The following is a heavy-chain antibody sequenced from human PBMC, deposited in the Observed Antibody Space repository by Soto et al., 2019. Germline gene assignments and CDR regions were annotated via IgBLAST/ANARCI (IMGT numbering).Heavy chain of an antibody. Sequence: SETLSLTCTVSGGSIRSYYWSWIRQHPGKGLEWIGYIYYSGSTYYNPSLKSRVTISVDTSKNQCSLKLSSVTAADTAVYYCARDTPRGYSYGSFDYWGQGTLVTVSS. CDR3: ARDTPRGYSYGSFDY. CDR2: IYYSGST. V-gene: IGHV4-59*06. J-gene: IGHJ4*02. D-gene: IGHD5-18*01. CDR1: GGSIRSYY.